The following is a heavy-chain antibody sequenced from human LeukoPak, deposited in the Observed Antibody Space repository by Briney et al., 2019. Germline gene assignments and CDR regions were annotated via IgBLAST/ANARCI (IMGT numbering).Heavy chain of an antibody. CDR1: GGSFSSYY. D-gene: IGHD3-3*01. CDR3: AKAASWSGYYTGFSYYYMDV. CDR2: IYYSGST. V-gene: IGHV4-59*01. J-gene: IGHJ6*03. Sequence: SETLSLTCTVSGGSFSSYYRSWIRQPPGKGLEWIGYIYYSGSTNYNPSLKSRVTISVDTSKNQFSLKLSSVTAADTAVYYCAKAASWSGYYTGFSYYYMDVWGKGTTVTVSS.